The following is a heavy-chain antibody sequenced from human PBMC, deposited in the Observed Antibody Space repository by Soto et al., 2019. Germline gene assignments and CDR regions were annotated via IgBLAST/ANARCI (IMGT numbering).Heavy chain of an antibody. CDR1: GFTFSSYA. Sequence: GGSLRLSCAASGFTFSSYAMHWVRQAPGKGLEWVAVISYDGSNKYYADSVKGRFTISRDNSKNTLYLQMNSLRAEDTAVYYCARAGYSYGYYFAYWGQGTLVTVSS. CDR3: ARAGYSYGYYFAY. CDR2: ISYDGSNK. D-gene: IGHD5-18*01. V-gene: IGHV3-30-3*01. J-gene: IGHJ4*02.